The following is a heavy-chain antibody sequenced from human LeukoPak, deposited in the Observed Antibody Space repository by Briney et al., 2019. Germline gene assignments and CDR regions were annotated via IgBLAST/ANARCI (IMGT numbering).Heavy chain of an antibody. CDR2: ISYSSSPI. J-gene: IGHJ4*02. CDR1: GFIFSTYS. Sequence: GGSLRLSCAASGFIFSTYSMKWVRQAPGKGREGVSYISYSSSPIYYADSVKGRFTISRDNAKNSLYLQMDSLRAEDTAVYYCARAVGNHFDYWGQGTLVTVSS. V-gene: IGHV3-48*01. D-gene: IGHD4-23*01. CDR3: ARAVGNHFDY.